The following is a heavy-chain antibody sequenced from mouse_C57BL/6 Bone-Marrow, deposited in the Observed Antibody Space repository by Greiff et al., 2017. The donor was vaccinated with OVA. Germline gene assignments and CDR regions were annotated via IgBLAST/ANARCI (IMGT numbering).Heavy chain of an antibody. Sequence: EVQLVESGGGLVQPGGSLKLSCAASGFTFSDYYMYWVRQTPEKRLEWVAYISNGGGSTYYPDTVKGRFTISRDNAKITLYLQMSRLKSEDTAMYYCARHDGYYFDYWGQGTTLTVSS. CDR1: GFTFSDYY. D-gene: IGHD2-3*01. CDR2: ISNGGGST. J-gene: IGHJ2*01. V-gene: IGHV5-12*01. CDR3: ARHDGYYFDY.